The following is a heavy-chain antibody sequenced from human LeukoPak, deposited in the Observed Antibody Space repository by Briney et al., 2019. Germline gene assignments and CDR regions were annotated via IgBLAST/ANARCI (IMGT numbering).Heavy chain of an antibody. Sequence: PSETLSLTCTVSGGSISSYYWGWVRQPPGKGLEYISFIYYNGDTNYNPSLKSRVTMSVDTSKNQFSLKLSSVTAADTAVYYCARLGDCGHDCYSHDYWGQGTLVTVSS. V-gene: IGHV4-59*08. J-gene: IGHJ4*02. CDR3: ARLGDCGHDCYSHDY. CDR2: IYYNGDT. D-gene: IGHD2-21*01. CDR1: GGSISSYY.